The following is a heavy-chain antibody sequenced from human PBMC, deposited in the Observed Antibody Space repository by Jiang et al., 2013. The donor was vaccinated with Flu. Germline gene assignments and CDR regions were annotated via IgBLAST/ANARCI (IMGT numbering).Heavy chain of an antibody. D-gene: IGHD3-22*01. J-gene: IGHJ2*01. CDR2: IKHSGTA. CDR3: ARIRDYYDSSGSNLGWYFDL. Sequence: TLSLTCVVYDGSLSTYYWTWIRQPPGKGLEWIGEIKHSGTAHYNPSLKSRVTISVDTSKSQFSLKVNSATAADTAVYYCARIRDYYDSSGSNLGWYFDLWGRGTLVTVSS. CDR1: DGSLSTYY. V-gene: IGHV4-34*01.